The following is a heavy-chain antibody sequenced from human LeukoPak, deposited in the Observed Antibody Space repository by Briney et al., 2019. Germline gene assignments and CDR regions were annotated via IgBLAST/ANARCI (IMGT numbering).Heavy chain of an antibody. CDR1: GYTFTRYF. V-gene: IGHV1-46*01. CDR3: AREYEVVESSGSRSSFEY. CDR2: INPYGGST. D-gene: IGHD3-22*01. J-gene: IGHJ4*02. Sequence: GASVKVSCKASGYTFTRYFMHWVRQAPGQGLEWMGTINPYGGSTNYAQKFQGRASMTRDTSTSTIYMELSSLRSEDTAMYYCAREYEVVESSGSRSSFEYWGQGTLVTVAS.